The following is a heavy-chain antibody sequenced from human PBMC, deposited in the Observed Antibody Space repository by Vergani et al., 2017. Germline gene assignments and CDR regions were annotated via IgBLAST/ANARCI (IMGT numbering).Heavy chain of an antibody. V-gene: IGHV3-7*01. J-gene: IGHJ4*02. CDR3: AREGGDYYYDSSGTVFDY. D-gene: IGHD3-22*01. Sequence: EVQLLESGGGLVQPGGSPRLSCAASGFTFSSYWMSWVRQAPGKGLEWVANIKQDGSEKYYVDSVKGRFTISRDNAKNSLYLQMNSLRAEDTAVYYCAREGGDYYYDSSGTVFDYWGQGTLVTVSS. CDR1: GFTFSSYW. CDR2: IKQDGSEK.